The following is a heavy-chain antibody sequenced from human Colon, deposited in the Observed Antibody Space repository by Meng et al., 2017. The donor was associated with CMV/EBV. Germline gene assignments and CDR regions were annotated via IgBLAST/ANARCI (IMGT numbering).Heavy chain of an antibody. CDR1: GFTFSVYG. J-gene: IGHJ4*02. Sequence: GGSLRLSCAASGFTFSVYGMHWVRQAPGKGLEWMTVIWSNGLNKYYADSLKGRFTVSRDNAKNSLFLQMHGLRAEDTAVYYCARGADFDFWGQGTLVTVSS. V-gene: IGHV3-33*03. CDR2: IWSNGLNK. CDR3: ARGADFDF. D-gene: IGHD4/OR15-4a*01.